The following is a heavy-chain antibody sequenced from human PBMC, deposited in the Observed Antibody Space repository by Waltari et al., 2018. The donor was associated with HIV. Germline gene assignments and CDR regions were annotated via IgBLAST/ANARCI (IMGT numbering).Heavy chain of an antibody. CDR1: GFTFSSYA. CDR2: ISGSGGST. J-gene: IGHJ4*02. D-gene: IGHD3-16*01. V-gene: IGHV3-23*04. CDR3: AKDLLGENAF. Sequence: EVQLVESGGGLVQPGGSLRLSCAASGFTFSSYAMSWVRQAPGKGRVWVAAISGSGGSTNYADSVNGRFTISRDNSRNTLYLHMNSLRAEDTAVYYCAKDLLGENAFWGQGTLVTVSS.